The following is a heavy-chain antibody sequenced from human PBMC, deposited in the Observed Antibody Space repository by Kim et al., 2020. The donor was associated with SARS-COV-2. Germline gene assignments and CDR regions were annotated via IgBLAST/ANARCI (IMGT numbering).Heavy chain of an antibody. V-gene: IGHV3-23*01. CDR2: ITSSGDQT. J-gene: IGHJ4*02. CDR1: GFSFSTYV. Sequence: GGSLRLPCAGSGFSFSTYVMIWVRQAPGRGLEWVSGITSSGDQTYYSDSVKGRFTISRDNSKNTLSLQMNDLGAQDTAVYYCAKGHDWFGVDWGKGTLVT. CDR3: AKGHDWFGVD. D-gene: IGHD3-9*01.